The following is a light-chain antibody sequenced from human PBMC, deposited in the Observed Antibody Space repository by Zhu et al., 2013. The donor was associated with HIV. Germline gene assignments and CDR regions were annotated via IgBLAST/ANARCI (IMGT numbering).Light chain of an antibody. CDR1: QTILYSSNNKNY. Sequence: DIVMTQSPESLTVSLGERATINCKSSQTILYSSNNKNYLAWYQQKPGQPPKLLIYWASTRESGVPDRFSGSGSGTDFTLTISSLQAEDVAVYYCQQYFSGITFSQGTTGDQ. CDR2: WAS. J-gene: IGKJ2*01. V-gene: IGKV4-1*01. CDR3: QQYFSGIT.